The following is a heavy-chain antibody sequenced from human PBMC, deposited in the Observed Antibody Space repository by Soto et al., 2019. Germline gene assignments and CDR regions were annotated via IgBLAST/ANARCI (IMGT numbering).Heavy chain of an antibody. Sequence: EVQLLESGGGLVQPGGSLRLSCAASGFTFSSYAMSWVRQAPGKGLEWVSAISGSGGSTYYADSVKGRFTISRDNSKNTLYLEMNSLRAEDTGVYYCAKGGAGGGGAFDIWGQGTMVTVSS. CDR3: AKGGAGGGGAFDI. CDR1: GFTFSSYA. CDR2: ISGSGGST. J-gene: IGHJ3*02. V-gene: IGHV3-23*01. D-gene: IGHD3-16*01.